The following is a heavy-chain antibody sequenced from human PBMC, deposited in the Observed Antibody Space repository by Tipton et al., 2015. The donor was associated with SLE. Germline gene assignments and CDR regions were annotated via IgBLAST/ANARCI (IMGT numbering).Heavy chain of an antibody. CDR2: IYYSGNT. Sequence: TLSLTCAVSGYSISSGYYWAWIRQHPGKGLEWIGHIYYSGNTHYNSSLKSRLTISVDTSKNQFSLKLTSVTPADTAVYYCTHSTDYYYMDVWGKGTTVTVSS. V-gene: IGHV4-31*11. J-gene: IGHJ6*03. CDR1: GYSISSGYY. CDR3: THSTDYYYMDV. D-gene: IGHD5-18*01.